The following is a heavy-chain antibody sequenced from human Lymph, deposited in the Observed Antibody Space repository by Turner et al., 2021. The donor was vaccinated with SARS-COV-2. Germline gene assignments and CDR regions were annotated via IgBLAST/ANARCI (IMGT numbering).Heavy chain of an antibody. CDR1: GFTVSSSY. D-gene: IGHD2-2*01. J-gene: IGHJ3*02. Sequence: EVQLVESGGGLIQPGGSLRLSCAASGFTVSSSYMSWVRQAPGKGLEWVSVIYIGGTTYYADSVKGRFTISRDNYKTTLYLQMNRLRAEDTAVYYCARVLCPLAFDIWGQGTMVTVSS. CDR2: IYIGGTT. V-gene: IGHV3-53*01. CDR3: ARVLCPLAFDI.